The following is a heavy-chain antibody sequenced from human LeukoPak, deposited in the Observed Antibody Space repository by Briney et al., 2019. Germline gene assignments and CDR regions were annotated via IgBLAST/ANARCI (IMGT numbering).Heavy chain of an antibody. V-gene: IGHV3-23*01. D-gene: IGHD6-13*01. CDR3: AKHRSSIAASGSNY. CDR1: GFIFSSYA. J-gene: IGHJ4*02. CDR2: ISGSGGST. Sequence: GGSLRLSCAVSGFIFSSYAMSWVRQAPGRGLDWVSVSVISGSGGSTYYADSVKGRFTISRDDSKNTLYLQMNDLRAEYTAVYYCAKHRSSIAASGSNYWGQGTLVSVSS.